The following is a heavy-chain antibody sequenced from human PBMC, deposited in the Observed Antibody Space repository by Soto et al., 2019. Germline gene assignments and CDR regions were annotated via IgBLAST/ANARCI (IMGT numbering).Heavy chain of an antibody. CDR3: XXK. V-gene: IGHV3-30*04. Sequence: QLVESGGGVVQPGGSLRLSCATSGFSFTHYTINWVRQAPGKGLEWVAVMSYDGTNENYADSVKGRFTISRDNSKTTVYLQMNSLXXEXXAXYXXXXKWG. J-gene: IGHJ6*03. CDR2: MSYDGTNE. CDR1: GFSFTHYT.